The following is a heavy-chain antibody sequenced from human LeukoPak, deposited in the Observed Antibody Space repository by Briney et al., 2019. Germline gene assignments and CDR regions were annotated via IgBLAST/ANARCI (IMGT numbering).Heavy chain of an antibody. CDR3: ARGLDFWSGGDAFDI. D-gene: IGHD3-3*01. J-gene: IGHJ3*02. Sequence: ASVKVSCKASGYTFTSYDINWVRQATGQGLEWMGWMNPNSGNTGYAQKFQGRVTMTRNASISTAYMELSSLRSEDTAVYYCARGLDFWSGGDAFDIWGQGTMVTVSS. V-gene: IGHV1-8*01. CDR1: GYTFTSYD. CDR2: MNPNSGNT.